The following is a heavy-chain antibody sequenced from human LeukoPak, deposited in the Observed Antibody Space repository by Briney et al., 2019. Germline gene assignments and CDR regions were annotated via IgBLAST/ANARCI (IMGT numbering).Heavy chain of an antibody. CDR1: GYSFTSYL. D-gene: IGHD3-22*01. J-gene: IGHJ4*02. V-gene: IGHV5-51*01. CDR2: IYPGVSDT. Sequence: GASLKISCKGSGYSFTSYLICWGRQMPEKGLEWRRIIYPGVSDTRYSPSFQGQVTISADMSISTASLQWSSLKASDTAMYYWARHESGYFDYWGQGTLVTVSS. CDR3: ARHESGYFDY.